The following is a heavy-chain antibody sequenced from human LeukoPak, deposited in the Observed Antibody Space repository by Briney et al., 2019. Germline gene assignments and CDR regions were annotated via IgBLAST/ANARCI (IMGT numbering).Heavy chain of an antibody. CDR2: ITGSGGST. D-gene: IGHD1-20*01. J-gene: IGHJ5*02. CDR3: AKDQVPLRYKWNPRWFDP. CDR1: GFTFSSYA. V-gene: IGHV3-23*01. Sequence: GGSLRLSCAASGFTFSSYAMNWVRQAPGKGLEWVSGITGSGGSTSYADSVKGRFTISRDNSKNTLYLQMNSLRAEDTAVYYCAKDQVPLRYKWNPRWFDPWGQGTLVTVSS.